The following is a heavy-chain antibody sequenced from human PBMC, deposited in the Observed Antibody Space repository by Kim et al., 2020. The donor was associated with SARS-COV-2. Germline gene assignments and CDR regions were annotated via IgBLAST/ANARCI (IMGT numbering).Heavy chain of an antibody. CDR1: GFIFGDYA. J-gene: IGHJ5*02. Sequence: GGSLRLSCAASGFIFGDYAMHWVRQAPGRGLEWVSSINWNSGNTDYADSVKGRFTISRDNAKNSLYLQMNSLRAEDTALYYCAKGPEFSSSSRWFDPWGQGTLVTVSS. CDR3: AKGPEFSSSSRWFDP. CDR2: INWNSGNT. D-gene: IGHD3-10*01. V-gene: IGHV3-9*01.